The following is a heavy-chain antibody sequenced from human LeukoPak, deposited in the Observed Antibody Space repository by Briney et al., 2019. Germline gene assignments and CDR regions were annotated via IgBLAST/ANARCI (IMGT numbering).Heavy chain of an antibody. V-gene: IGHV7-4-1*02. CDR1: GYTFTNYA. D-gene: IGHD5-12*01. Sequence: ASVKVSCKASGYTFTNYAVNWVRQAPGQGLEWMGWINTNTGNPTYAQGFTGRLVFSLDTSVSTAYLQISSLKAEDTAVYYCARDQGGYVYKGIDYWGQGTLVTVSS. CDR3: ARDQGGYVYKGIDY. J-gene: IGHJ4*02. CDR2: INTNTGNP.